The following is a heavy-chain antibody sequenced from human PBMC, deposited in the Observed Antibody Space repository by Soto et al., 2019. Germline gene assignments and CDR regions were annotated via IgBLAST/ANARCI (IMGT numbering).Heavy chain of an antibody. D-gene: IGHD3-3*01. CDR1: GYTFTGYY. CDR3: SRGGATSFGVVHYYYYGMDV. J-gene: IGHJ6*02. Sequence: ASVKVSCKASGYTFTGYYMHWVRQAPGQGLEWMGWINPNSGGTNYAQKFQGWVTMTRDTSISTAYMELSRLRSDDTAVYYCSRGGATSFGVVHYYYYGMDVWGQGTTVTVSS. V-gene: IGHV1-2*04. CDR2: INPNSGGT.